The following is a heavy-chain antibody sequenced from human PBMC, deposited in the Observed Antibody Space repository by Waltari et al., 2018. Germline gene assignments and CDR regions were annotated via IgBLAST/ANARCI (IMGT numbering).Heavy chain of an antibody. J-gene: IGHJ4*02. CDR1: GFTFSSYA. CDR2: IYSGGST. V-gene: IGHV3-23*03. CDR3: AKDPTTYYYDSSGQT. Sequence: EVQLLESGGGLVQPGGSLRLSCAASGFTFSSYAMSWVRQAPGKGLEWVSVIYSGGSTYYADSVKGRFTISRDNSKNTLYLQMNSLRAEDTAVYYCAKDPTTYYYDSSGQTWGQGTLVTVSS. D-gene: IGHD3-22*01.